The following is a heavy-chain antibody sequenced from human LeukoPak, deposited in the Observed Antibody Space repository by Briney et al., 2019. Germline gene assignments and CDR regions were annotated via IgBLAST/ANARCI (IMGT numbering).Heavy chain of an antibody. CDR2: IYYTGTT. J-gene: IGHJ4*02. CDR3: ARTLVGADWGYYFDY. D-gene: IGHD1-26*01. Sequence: SETLSLTCTISGDSTNTYFWSWIRQPPGKGLEWIGYIYYTGTTNYNPSLKSRVTISVDTSKNQFSLKLSSVTAADTAVYYCARTLVGADWGYYFDYWGQGTLVTVSS. CDR1: GDSTNTYF. V-gene: IGHV4-59*08.